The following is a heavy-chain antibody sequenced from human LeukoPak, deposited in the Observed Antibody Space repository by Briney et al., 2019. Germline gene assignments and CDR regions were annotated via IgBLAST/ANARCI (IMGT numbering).Heavy chain of an antibody. D-gene: IGHD3-3*01. CDR3: ARDDYDFWGGYQRGDY. V-gene: IGHV3-7*01. CDR2: IKQDGSEK. Sequence: PGGSLRLSCAASGFTFSSYWMSWVRQAPGKGLEWVANIKQDGSEKYYVDSVKGRFTISRDNAKNSLYLQMNSLRAEDTAVYYCARDDYDFWGGYQRGDYWGQGTLVTVPS. J-gene: IGHJ4*02. CDR1: GFTFSSYW.